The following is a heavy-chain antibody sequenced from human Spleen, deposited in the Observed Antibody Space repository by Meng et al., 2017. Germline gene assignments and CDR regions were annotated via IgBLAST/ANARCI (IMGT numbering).Heavy chain of an antibody. J-gene: IGHJ4*02. CDR3: ARGPTTMAHDFDY. CDR2: IKDSGST. V-gene: IGHV4-34*01. D-gene: IGHD4-11*01. Sequence: QVQVRQWGAGRLKTSGTLSLTCAVDGGSFSGNYWSWIRQPPGKGLEWIGEIKDSGSTDYNPSLESRATISVDTSQNNLSLKLSSVTAADSAVYYCARGPTTMAHDFDYWGQGTLVTVSS. CDR1: GGSFSGNY.